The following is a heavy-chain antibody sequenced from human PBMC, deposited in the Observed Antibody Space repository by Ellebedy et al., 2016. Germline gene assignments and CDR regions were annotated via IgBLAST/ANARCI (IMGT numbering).Heavy chain of an antibody. J-gene: IGHJ4*02. CDR2: IWYDGSKK. D-gene: IGHD4-17*01. Sequence: GESLKISCEASGFTFSSYGMYWVRQAPGKGLEWVAVIWYDGSKKYYADSVKGRFTIPRDNSRNTLYLQMGSLSAEDTAVYYCARDGGSDNGDYGPADFWGQGTLVTVSS. CDR3: ARDGGSDNGDYGPADF. CDR1: GFTFSSYG. V-gene: IGHV3-33*07.